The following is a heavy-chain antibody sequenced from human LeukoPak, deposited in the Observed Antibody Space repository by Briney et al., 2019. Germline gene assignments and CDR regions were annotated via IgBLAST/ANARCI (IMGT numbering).Heavy chain of an antibody. CDR3: AKGAYDILPGYSNWFDP. J-gene: IGHJ5*02. CDR1: GFTFDDYA. D-gene: IGHD3-9*01. V-gene: IGHV3-9*01. CDR2: ISWNSGNI. Sequence: GGSLRLSCTASGFTFDDYAMHWVRRAPGKGLEWVSGISWNSGNIGYADSVKGRFTISRDNAKNSLYLQMNSLRAEDTALYYCAKGAYDILPGYSNWFDPWGQGTLVTVSS.